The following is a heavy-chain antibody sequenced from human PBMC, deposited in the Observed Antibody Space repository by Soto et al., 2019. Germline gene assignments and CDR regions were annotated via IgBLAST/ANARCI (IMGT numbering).Heavy chain of an antibody. CDR3: ARDGRRGYDLDV. V-gene: IGHV3-48*01. D-gene: IGHD3-10*01. Sequence: EEQLVESGGGLIQPGGSLRLSCAASGFTFSTYSMNWVRQAPGKGLEWVSHITRSSGTIYYADSVKGRFTISRDNARNSLYLQMNSLRAEDTAVYYWARDGRRGYDLDVWGQGTAVAVSS. CDR1: GFTFSTYS. J-gene: IGHJ6*02. CDR2: ITRSSGTI.